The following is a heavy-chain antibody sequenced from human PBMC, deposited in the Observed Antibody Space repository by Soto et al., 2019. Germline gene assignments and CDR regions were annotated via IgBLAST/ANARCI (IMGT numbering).Heavy chain of an antibody. Sequence: SETLSLSCAVYVGSVSGYYWSWIRQPPGKGLEWIGEINHSGSTNYNPSLKSRVTISVDTSKTQFSLNLRSVTAADTAVYYCARDLAAVPRAFDYWGRGTLVTVSS. J-gene: IGHJ4*02. V-gene: IGHV4-34*01. CDR1: VGSVSGYY. CDR2: INHSGST. CDR3: ARDLAAVPRAFDY. D-gene: IGHD6-13*01.